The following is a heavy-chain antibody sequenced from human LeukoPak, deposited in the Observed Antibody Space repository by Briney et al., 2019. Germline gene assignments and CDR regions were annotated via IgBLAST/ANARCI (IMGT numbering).Heavy chain of an antibody. CDR1: GFTFSRHS. Sequence: GGSLRLSCAASGFTFSRHSMNWVRQAPGKGLEWVSSISSSSIYIYYADSMKGRFTISRDNAKNSLYLQMNSLRAEDTAVYYCAKALSIVVVPAAARDWGQGTLVTVSS. CDR3: AKALSIVVVPAAARD. J-gene: IGHJ4*02. V-gene: IGHV3-21*04. D-gene: IGHD2-2*01. CDR2: ISSSSIYI.